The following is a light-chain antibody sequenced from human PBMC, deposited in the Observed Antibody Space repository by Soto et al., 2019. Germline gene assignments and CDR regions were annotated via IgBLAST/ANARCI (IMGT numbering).Light chain of an antibody. CDR1: QSVSSSY. V-gene: IGKV3-20*01. Sequence: EIVLTQSPGTLSLSPGERATLSCRPSQSVSSSYLAWYQQKPGQAPRLLIYGASSRATGIPDRFSGSGSGTDFTLTISRLEPEDFAVYYCQQYGSSPATFGGGTKVDIK. J-gene: IGKJ4*01. CDR2: GAS. CDR3: QQYGSSPAT.